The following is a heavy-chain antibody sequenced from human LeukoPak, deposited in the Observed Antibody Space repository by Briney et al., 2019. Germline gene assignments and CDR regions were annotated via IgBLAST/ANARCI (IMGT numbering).Heavy chain of an antibody. J-gene: IGHJ3*02. Sequence: SETLSLTCAVYGGSFSGYYWSWIRQPPGKGLEWIGEINHSGSTNYNPSLQSRVTISVDTSKNQFSLKLSSVTAADTAVYYCASNQDGYNSNQPWAFDIWGQGTMVTVSS. V-gene: IGHV4-34*01. CDR3: ASNQDGYNSNQPWAFDI. CDR2: INHSGST. D-gene: IGHD5-24*01. CDR1: GGSFSGYY.